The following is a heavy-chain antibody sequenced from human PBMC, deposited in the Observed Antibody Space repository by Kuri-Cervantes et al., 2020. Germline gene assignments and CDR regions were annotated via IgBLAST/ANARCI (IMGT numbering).Heavy chain of an antibody. CDR1: GFTFDDYV. V-gene: IGHV3-9*01. CDR2: IPWNGGSI. Sequence: GGSLRLSCAASGFTFDDYVMYWARQGPGKGLEWVSGIPWNGGSIVYADSVKGRFTIARDNARNSLYLQVNSLRAEDTALYYCAKASGGATLYWFDPWGQGTLVTVSS. D-gene: IGHD1-26*01. CDR3: AKASGGATLYWFDP. J-gene: IGHJ5*02.